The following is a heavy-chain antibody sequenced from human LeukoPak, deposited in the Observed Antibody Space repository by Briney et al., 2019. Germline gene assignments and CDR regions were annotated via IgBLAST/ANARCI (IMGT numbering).Heavy chain of an antibody. Sequence: PGGSLRLSCAASGFTFDDYAMHWVRQAPGKGLEWVGRIKSKTDGGTTDYAAPVKGRFTISRDDSKNTLYLQMNSLKTEDTAVYYCTTAKNYDRLYWGQGTLVTVSS. CDR1: GFTFDDYA. CDR3: TTAKNYDRLY. J-gene: IGHJ4*02. V-gene: IGHV3-15*01. CDR2: IKSKTDGGTT. D-gene: IGHD3-22*01.